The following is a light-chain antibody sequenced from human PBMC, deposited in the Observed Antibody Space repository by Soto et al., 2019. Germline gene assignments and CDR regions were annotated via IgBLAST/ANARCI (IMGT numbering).Light chain of an antibody. J-gene: IGLJ2*01. CDR3: SSYTSSSTLV. CDR1: SSDVGGYNY. CDR2: DVS. Sequence: QSALTQPASVSGSPGQSITISCTGTSSDVGGYNYVSWYQQHPGKAPKLMIYDVSNRPSGVSNRFSGSKSGNTASLAISGLQAEDEADYYCSSYTSSSTLVFGGGTKRTDL. V-gene: IGLV2-14*01.